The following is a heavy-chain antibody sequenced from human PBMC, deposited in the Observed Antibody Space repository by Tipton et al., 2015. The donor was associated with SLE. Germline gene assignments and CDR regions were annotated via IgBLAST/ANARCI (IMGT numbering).Heavy chain of an antibody. Sequence: TLSLTCAVYGGSFSGYYWSWIRQPPGKGLEWIGEINHSGSTNYNPSLKSRVLISVDTSKNQFSLKLSSVTAADTAVYYCARSGSFDYWGQGTLVTVSS. D-gene: IGHD1-26*01. CDR1: GGSFSGYY. J-gene: IGHJ4*02. CDR2: INHSGST. V-gene: IGHV4-34*01. CDR3: ARSGSFDY.